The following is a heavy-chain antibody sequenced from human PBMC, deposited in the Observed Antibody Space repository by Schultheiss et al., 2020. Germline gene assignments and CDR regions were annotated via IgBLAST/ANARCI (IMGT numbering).Heavy chain of an antibody. CDR1: GGSISSYY. D-gene: IGHD4-17*01. Sequence: SETLSLTCTVSGGSISSYYWSWIRQPPGKGLEWIGYIYYSGSTNYNPSLKSRVTISVDTSKNQFSLKLSSVTAADTAVYYCASYRYYGDFLFDYWGQGTLVTVSS. CDR3: ASYRYYGDFLFDY. V-gene: IGHV4-59*01. CDR2: IYYSGST. J-gene: IGHJ4*02.